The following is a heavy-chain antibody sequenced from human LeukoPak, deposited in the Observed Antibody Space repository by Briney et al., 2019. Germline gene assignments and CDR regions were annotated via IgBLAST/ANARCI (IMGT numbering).Heavy chain of an antibody. CDR3: GSRALGYWSGRFHY. D-gene: IGHD3-3*01. CDR1: GGTFSSYA. J-gene: IGHJ4*02. Sequence: VASVKVSCKASGGTFSSYAISWVRQAPGQGLEWMGGIIPIFGTANYAQKFQGRVTITADQSKSTAYMELSSLRSEDTAVYYCGSRALGYWSGRFHYWGQGTLVTVSS. V-gene: IGHV1-69*01. CDR2: IIPIFGTA.